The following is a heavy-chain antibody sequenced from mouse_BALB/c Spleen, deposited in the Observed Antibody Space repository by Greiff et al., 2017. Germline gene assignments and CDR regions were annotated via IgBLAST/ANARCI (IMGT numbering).Heavy chain of an antibody. Sequence: QVQLQQSGPGLVAPSQSLSITCTVSGFSLTSYGVHWVRQPPGKGLEWLGVIWAGGSTNYNSALMSRLSISKDNSKSQVFLKMNSLQTDDTAMYYCARPYYGNYDYAMDYWGQGTSVTVSS. CDR3: ARPYYGNYDYAMDY. J-gene: IGHJ4*01. CDR1: GFSLTSYG. V-gene: IGHV2-9*02. D-gene: IGHD2-10*01. CDR2: IWAGGST.